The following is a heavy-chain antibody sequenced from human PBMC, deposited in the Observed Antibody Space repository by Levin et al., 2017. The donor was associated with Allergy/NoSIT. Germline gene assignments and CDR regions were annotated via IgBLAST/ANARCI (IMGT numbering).Heavy chain of an antibody. CDR2: ISSSGGST. J-gene: IGHJ4*02. CDR1: GFTFSSYA. D-gene: IGHD5-18*01. Sequence: GGSLRLSCAASGFTFSSYAMNWVRQAPGKGLDWVSAISSSGGSTYYADSVKGRFTISRDNSKNMLYLQMNSLRADDTAVYYCAKWDKATGSDYWGQGTLVTVSS. CDR3: AKWDKATGSDY. V-gene: IGHV3-23*01.